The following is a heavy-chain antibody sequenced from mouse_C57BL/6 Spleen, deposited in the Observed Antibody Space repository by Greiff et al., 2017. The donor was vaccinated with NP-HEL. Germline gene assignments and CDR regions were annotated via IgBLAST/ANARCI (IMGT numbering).Heavy chain of an antibody. CDR2: ISSGGDYI. J-gene: IGHJ3*01. CDR1: GFTFSSYA. CDR3: TRDRSGWFAY. V-gene: IGHV5-9-1*02. Sequence: EVQRVESGEGLVKPGGSLKLSCAASGFTFSSYAMSWVRQTPEKRLEWVAYISSGGDYIYYAETVKGRFTISRDNARDTLYLQMSSLKSEDTAMYYCTRDRSGWFAYWGQGTLVTVSA. D-gene: IGHD1-3*01.